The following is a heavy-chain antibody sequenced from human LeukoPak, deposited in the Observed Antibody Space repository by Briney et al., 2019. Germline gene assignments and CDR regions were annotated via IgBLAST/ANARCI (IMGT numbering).Heavy chain of an antibody. CDR1: GFTFSSYS. D-gene: IGHD3-3*01. CDR2: ISSSSSYI. Sequence: GGSLRLSCAASGFTFSSYSMNWVRQAPGKGLEWVSSISSSSSYIYYADSVKGRFTISRDNAKNSLYLQMNSLRAEDTAVYYCARGGTYYDFWSGYSSSPLDYYYMDVWGKGTTVTVSS. V-gene: IGHV3-21*01. J-gene: IGHJ6*03. CDR3: ARGGTYYDFWSGYSSSPLDYYYMDV.